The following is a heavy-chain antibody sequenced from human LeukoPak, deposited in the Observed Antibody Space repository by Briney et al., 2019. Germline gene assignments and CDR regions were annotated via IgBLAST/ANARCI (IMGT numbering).Heavy chain of an antibody. CDR2: IYYTGST. Sequence: PSETLSLTCSVSGASISGGTYYWGWIRQPPGKGLEWIGSIYYTGSTYDNPSLKSRVTISVDTSKNQLSLKLSSVTAAGTAVYYCARRGGSGRAFDYWGQGTLVTVSS. V-gene: IGHV4-39*01. J-gene: IGHJ4*02. D-gene: IGHD1-26*01. CDR1: GASISGGTYY. CDR3: ARRGGSGRAFDY.